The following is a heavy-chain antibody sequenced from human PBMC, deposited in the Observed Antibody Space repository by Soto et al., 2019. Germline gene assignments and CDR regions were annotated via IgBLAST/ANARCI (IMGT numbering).Heavy chain of an antibody. CDR1: GFTFDDYA. J-gene: IGHJ4*02. CDR2: ISGSGGST. CDR3: AKVGGSSSWSDY. Sequence: EVQLVESGGGLVQPGRSLRLSCAASGFTFDDYAMHWVRQAPGKGLEWVSGISGSGGSTYYADSVKGRFTISRDNSKNTLYLQMNSLRAEDTAVYYCAKVGGSSSWSDYWGQGTLVTVSS. V-gene: IGHV3-23*04. D-gene: IGHD6-13*01.